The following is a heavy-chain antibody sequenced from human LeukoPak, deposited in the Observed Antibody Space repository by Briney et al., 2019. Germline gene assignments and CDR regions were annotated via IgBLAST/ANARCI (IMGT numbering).Heavy chain of an antibody. D-gene: IGHD1-1*01. CDR2: ISYDGSNK. CDR1: GFTFSSYW. CDR3: ARAGKVWKPRGWFDP. V-gene: IGHV3-30-3*01. J-gene: IGHJ5*02. Sequence: GGSLRLSCAASGFTFSSYWMSWVRQAPGKGLECVAVISYDGSNKYYADSVKGRFTISRDNSKNTLYLQMNSLRAEDTAVYYCARAGKVWKPRGWFDPWGQGTLVTVSS.